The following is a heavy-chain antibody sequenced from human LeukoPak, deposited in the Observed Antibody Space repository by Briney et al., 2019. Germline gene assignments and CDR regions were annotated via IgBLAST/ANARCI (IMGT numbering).Heavy chain of an antibody. CDR2: INPSGGST. J-gene: IGHJ3*02. CDR3: ARDGRLRKAVAATNAFDK. V-gene: IGHV1-46*01. CDR1: GYTFTSYY. D-gene: IGHD2-15*01. Sequence: GASVKVSCKASGYTFTSYYMHWVRQAPGQGLEWMGIINPSGGSTSYAQKFQGRVTMTRDTSTSTVYMELSSLRSEDTAVYYCARDGRLRKAVAATNAFDKWGQGTMVTVSS.